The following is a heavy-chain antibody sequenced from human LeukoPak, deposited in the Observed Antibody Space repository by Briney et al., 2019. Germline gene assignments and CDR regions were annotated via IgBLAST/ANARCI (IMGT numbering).Heavy chain of an antibody. CDR1: GGSISSSSYY. V-gene: IGHV4-39*07. J-gene: IGHJ4*02. CDR3: AGVLQQLDETEGDY. D-gene: IGHD6-13*01. CDR2: IYYSGST. Sequence: ASETLSLTCTVSGGSISSSSYYWGWIRQPPGKGLEWIGSIYYSGSTNYNPSLKSRVTISVDTSKNQFSLKLSSVTAADTAVYYCAGVLQQLDETEGDYWGQGTLVTVSS.